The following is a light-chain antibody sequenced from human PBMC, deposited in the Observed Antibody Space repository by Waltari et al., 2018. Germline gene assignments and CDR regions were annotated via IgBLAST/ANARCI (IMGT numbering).Light chain of an antibody. CDR1: QSLLHSSGKTY. CDR2: EVS. J-gene: IGKJ4*01. Sequence: DIVMTQTPLSLPVTPGEPASISCRSSQSLLHSSGKTYLYWYLQKPGQSPQLLIREVSDRASGAPDRFSGSGSGTDFTLKISRVEAEDVGIYYCMQAIQLPLTFGGGTKVEIK. V-gene: IGKV2D-29*02. CDR3: MQAIQLPLT.